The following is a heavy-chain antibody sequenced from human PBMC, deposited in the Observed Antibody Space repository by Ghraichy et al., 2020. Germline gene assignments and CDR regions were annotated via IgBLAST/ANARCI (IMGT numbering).Heavy chain of an antibody. CDR3: ARGDLSRVND. D-gene: IGHD2-21*01. Sequence: SETLSLTCTVSGDSIARGLHSWGWIRQPPGRGLEWLGYIYSSGSTFHNPSLRSRLILSIDTSNNEFSLKLSSVTSADTGVYYCARGDLSRVNDWGQGTLITVS. CDR1: GDSIARGLHS. J-gene: IGHJ1*01. CDR2: IYSSGST. V-gene: IGHV4-30-2*01.